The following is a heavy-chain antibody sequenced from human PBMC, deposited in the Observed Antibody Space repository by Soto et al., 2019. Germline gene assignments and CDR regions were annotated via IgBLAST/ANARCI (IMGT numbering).Heavy chain of an antibody. CDR2: FDPEDGET. J-gene: IGHJ4*02. D-gene: IGHD2-2*01. CDR1: GYTLTELS. Sequence: QVQLVQSGAEVKKPGASVKVSCKVSGYTLTELSMHWVRQAPGKGLEWMGGFDPEDGETIYAQKFQGRVTMTEDTSTDTAYMELSSLRSEDTTVYYCATDIAGSSRSGRRYFDYWGQGTLVTVSS. CDR3: ATDIAGSSRSGRRYFDY. V-gene: IGHV1-24*01.